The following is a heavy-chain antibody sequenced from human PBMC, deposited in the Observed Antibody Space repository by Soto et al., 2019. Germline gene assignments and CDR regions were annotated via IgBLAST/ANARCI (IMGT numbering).Heavy chain of an antibody. Sequence: PGGSLRLSCAASGFTFSSYGMHWVRQAPGKGLEWVAVIWYDGSNKYYADSVKGRFTISRDNSKNTLYLQMNSLRAEDTAVYYCARDRLDYGVKHSLDYWGQGNLVTVSS. CDR3: ARDRLDYGVKHSLDY. CDR2: IWYDGSNK. V-gene: IGHV3-33*01. D-gene: IGHD4-17*01. CDR1: GFTFSSYG. J-gene: IGHJ4*02.